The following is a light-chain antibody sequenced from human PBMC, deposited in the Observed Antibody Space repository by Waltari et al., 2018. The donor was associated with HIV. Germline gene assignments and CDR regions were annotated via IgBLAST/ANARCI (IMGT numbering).Light chain of an antibody. Sequence: EVVLTQSPATLSLSPGETATLSCRASQRVDSTFLSWYQQKPGQAPRLLIYGAATRVSGIPPRFSGSGSGTDFTLTISSLEPEDFAVYYSQQRSNWLFTFGPGTKVDIK. CDR2: GAA. CDR3: QQRSNWLFT. V-gene: IGKV3-11*01. J-gene: IGKJ3*01. CDR1: QRVDSTF.